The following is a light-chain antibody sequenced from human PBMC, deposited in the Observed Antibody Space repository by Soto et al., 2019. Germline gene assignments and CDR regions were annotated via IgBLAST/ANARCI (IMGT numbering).Light chain of an antibody. CDR1: QSVLSSSNNKNY. CDR3: QQYESTPPT. Sequence: DIVMTHSPDSLAVSLGERDTINCKSSQSVLSSSNNKNYLAWYQQRPGQPPKLLIYWASTRESGVPDRFSGSGSGTDFTLTITSLQAEDVAVYYCQQYESTPPTFGQGTKLEIK. J-gene: IGKJ2*01. V-gene: IGKV4-1*01. CDR2: WAS.